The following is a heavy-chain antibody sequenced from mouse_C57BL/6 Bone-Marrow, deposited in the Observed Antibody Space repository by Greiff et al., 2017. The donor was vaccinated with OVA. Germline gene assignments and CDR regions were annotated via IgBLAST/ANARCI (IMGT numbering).Heavy chain of an antibody. D-gene: IGHD1-1*01. CDR2: IDPENGDT. J-gene: IGHJ2*01. CDR1: GFNIKDDY. CDR3: TTFITTVVADFDY. V-gene: IGHV14-4*01. Sequence: EVKLMESGAELVRPGASVKLSCTASGFNIKDDYMHWVKQRPEQGLEWIGWIDPENGDTEYASKFQGKATITADTSSNTAYLQLSSLTSEDTAVYYCTTFITTVVADFDYWGQGTTLTVSS.